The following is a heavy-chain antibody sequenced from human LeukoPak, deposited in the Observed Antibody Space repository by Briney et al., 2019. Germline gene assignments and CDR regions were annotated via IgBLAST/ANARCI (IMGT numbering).Heavy chain of an antibody. Sequence: PGGSLRLSCAASGFTFSSYAMHWVRQAPGKGLEWVAVISYDGSNKYYADSVKGRFTISRDNSKNTLYLQMNSLRAEDTAVYYCARGLGSSGYYNDAFDIWGQGTMVTVSS. CDR2: ISYDGSNK. CDR1: GFTFSSYA. J-gene: IGHJ3*02. V-gene: IGHV3-30-3*01. CDR3: ARGLGSSGYYNDAFDI. D-gene: IGHD3-22*01.